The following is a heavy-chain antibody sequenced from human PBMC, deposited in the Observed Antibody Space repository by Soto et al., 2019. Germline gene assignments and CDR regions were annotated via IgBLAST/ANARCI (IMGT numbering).Heavy chain of an antibody. CDR3: ARSLYYYDSSGYAYWYFDL. Sequence: SGPTLVNPTQTLTLTCTFSGFSLSTSGMCVSWIRQPPGKALEWLALIEWDDDKYYSTSLKTRLTISKDTSKNQVVLTMTNMDPVDTATYYCARSLYYYDSSGYAYWYFDLWGHGTLVTVSS. J-gene: IGHJ2*01. CDR1: GFSLSTSGMC. V-gene: IGHV2-70*01. CDR2: IEWDDDK. D-gene: IGHD3-22*01.